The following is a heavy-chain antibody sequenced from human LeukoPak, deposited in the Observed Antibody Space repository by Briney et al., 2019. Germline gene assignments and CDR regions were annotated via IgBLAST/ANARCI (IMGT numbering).Heavy chain of an antibody. CDR3: ARFLATWDYYYMDV. CDR1: GFTFSSYW. V-gene: IGHV3-74*01. J-gene: IGHJ6*03. CDR2: INTDGSST. D-gene: IGHD3-3*01. Sequence: QPGGSLRLSCTASGFTFSSYWMHWVRQAPGKGLVWVSRINTDGSSTNYADSVQGRFTISRDNAKNTLYLQMSSLRAEDTAVYYCARFLATWDYYYMDVWGTGTTVTVSS.